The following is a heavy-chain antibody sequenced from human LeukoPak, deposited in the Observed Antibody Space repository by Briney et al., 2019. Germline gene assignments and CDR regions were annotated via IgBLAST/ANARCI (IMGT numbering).Heavy chain of an antibody. CDR1: GFTFGDYA. Sequence: GGSLRLSCTASGFTFGDYAMSWFRQAPGKGLEWVGFIRSKAYGGTTEYAASVKGRFTISRDDSKSIAHLQINSLKTEDTAVYYCTRSRFRRLELLYFDYWGQGTLVTVSS. CDR3: TRSRFRRLELLYFDY. J-gene: IGHJ4*02. V-gene: IGHV3-49*03. D-gene: IGHD1-7*01. CDR2: IRSKAYGGTT.